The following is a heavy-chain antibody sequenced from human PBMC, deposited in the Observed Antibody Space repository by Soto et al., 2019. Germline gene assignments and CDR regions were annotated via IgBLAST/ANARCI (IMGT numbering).Heavy chain of an antibody. Sequence: SETLSLTCTVSGGSMTSYYWTWIRQPAGKGLEWIGRAYSSGGTHYNPSLKSRVTISLDTSKNQFSLRLLSVTDADTAVYFCARGQRFSDWFDPWGQGTLVTVSS. V-gene: IGHV4-4*07. CDR3: ARGQRFSDWFDP. CDR1: GGSMTSYY. J-gene: IGHJ5*02. D-gene: IGHD3-3*01. CDR2: AYSSGGT.